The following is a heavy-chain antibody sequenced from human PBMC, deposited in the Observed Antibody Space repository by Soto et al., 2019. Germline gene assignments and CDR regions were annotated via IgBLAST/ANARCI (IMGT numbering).Heavy chain of an antibody. CDR1: GYSFTSYW. Sequence: GESLKISCKGSGYSFTSYWIGWVRQMPGKGLEWMGIIYPGDSDTRYSPSFQGQVTISADKSLSTAYLQWSSLKASDTAMYYCPRLFSSGIAAAGNDYWGQGTLVTVSS. J-gene: IGHJ4*02. CDR2: IYPGDSDT. V-gene: IGHV5-51*01. CDR3: PRLFSSGIAAAGNDY. D-gene: IGHD6-13*01.